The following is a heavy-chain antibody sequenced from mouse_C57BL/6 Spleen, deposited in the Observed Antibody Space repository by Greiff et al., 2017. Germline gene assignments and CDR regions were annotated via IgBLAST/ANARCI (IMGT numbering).Heavy chain of an antibody. J-gene: IGHJ2*01. V-gene: IGHV1-55*01. CDR1: GYTFTSYW. CDR3: AREYGYSPYYFDY. CDR2: IYPGSGST. D-gene: IGHD2-10*02. Sequence: VQLQQPGAELVKPGASVKMSCKASGYTFTSYWITWVKQRPGQGLEWIGDIYPGSGSTNYNEKFKSKATLTVDTSSSTAYMQLSSLTSEDSAVYYCAREYGYSPYYFDYWGQGTTLTVSS.